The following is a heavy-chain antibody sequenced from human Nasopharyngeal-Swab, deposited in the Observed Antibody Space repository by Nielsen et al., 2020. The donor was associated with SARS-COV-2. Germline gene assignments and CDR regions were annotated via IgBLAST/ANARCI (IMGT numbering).Heavy chain of an antibody. V-gene: IGHV4-59*12. CDR1: GGSISSYY. D-gene: IGHD2-2*01. J-gene: IGHJ4*02. Sequence: GSLRLSCTVSGGSISSYYWSWIRQPPGKGLEWIGYIYYSGSTNYNPSLKSRVTISVDTSKNQFSLKLSSVTAADTAVCYCAREGGSRLQKPVVPADYWGQGTLVTVSS. CDR3: AREGGSRLQKPVVPADY. CDR2: IYYSGST.